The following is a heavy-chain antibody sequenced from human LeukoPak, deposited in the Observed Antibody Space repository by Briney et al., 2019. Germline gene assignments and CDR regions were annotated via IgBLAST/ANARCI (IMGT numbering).Heavy chain of an antibody. CDR1: GGSISSYY. V-gene: IGHV4-4*07. CDR3: ARGLYYYGSNYYFDY. D-gene: IGHD3-10*01. CDR2: IYTSGST. Sequence: SETLSLTCTVSGGSISSYYWSWIRQPAGKGLEWIGRIYTSGSTNYNPSLKNRVTMSVDTSKNQFSLKLSSVTAADTAVYYCARGLYYYGSNYYFDYWGQGTLVTVSS. J-gene: IGHJ4*02.